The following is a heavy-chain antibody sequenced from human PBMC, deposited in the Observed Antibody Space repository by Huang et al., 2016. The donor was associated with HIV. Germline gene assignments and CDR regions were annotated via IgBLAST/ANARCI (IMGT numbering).Heavy chain of an antibody. D-gene: IGHD3-10*01. Sequence: QVTLRESGPALVKPTQTLTLTCTFSGFSLSTSGMCVSWICQPPGKALEWLALIDWDDDKYYSTSLKTRLTISKDTSKNQVVITMTNMDPVDTATYYCARITKSSYYYGSGSYDWFDPWGQGTLVTVSS. J-gene: IGHJ5*02. CDR2: IDWDDDK. CDR3: ARITKSSYYYGSGSYDWFDP. V-gene: IGHV2-70*01. CDR1: GFSLSTSGMC.